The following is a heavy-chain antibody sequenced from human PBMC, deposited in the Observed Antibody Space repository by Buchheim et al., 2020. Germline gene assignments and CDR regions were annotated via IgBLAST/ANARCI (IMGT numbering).Heavy chain of an antibody. D-gene: IGHD3-3*01. CDR3: TTDRLRFLADMDV. Sequence: EVQLVESGGGLVKPGGSLRLSCAASVFTFSNAWMSWVRQAPGKGLEWVVRIKSKTDGGTTDYAAPAKGRFTISRDDSNNTLYLQMNSLKTEDTAVYYCTTDRLRFLADMDVWGQGTT. CDR2: IKSKTDGGTT. V-gene: IGHV3-15*01. CDR1: VFTFSNAW. J-gene: IGHJ6*01.